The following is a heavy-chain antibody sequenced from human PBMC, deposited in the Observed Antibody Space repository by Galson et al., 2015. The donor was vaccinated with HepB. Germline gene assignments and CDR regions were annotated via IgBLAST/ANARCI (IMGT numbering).Heavy chain of an antibody. CDR2: IYPGDSDT. D-gene: IGHD6-6*01. Sequence: QSGAEVKKPGESLKISCKGSGYSFTSYWIGWVRQMPGKGLEWMGIIYPGDSDTRYSPSFQGQVTISADKSISTAYLQWSSLKASDTAMYYCARRRLGHSSSSVNRGFYFDYWGQGTLVTVSS. J-gene: IGHJ4*02. CDR1: GYSFTSYW. V-gene: IGHV5-51*01. CDR3: ARRRLGHSSSSVNRGFYFDY.